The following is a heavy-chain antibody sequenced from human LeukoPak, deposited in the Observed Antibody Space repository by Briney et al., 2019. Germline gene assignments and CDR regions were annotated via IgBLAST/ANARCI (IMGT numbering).Heavy chain of an antibody. CDR2: IYYSGST. Sequence: SETLSLTCTVSGGSISSTTYYWGWIRQPPGKGLEWIGSIYYSGSTYYTPSLKSRVTISVDTSKNQFSLKLSSVTAADTAVYYCARLAVAGTLVYWGQGTLVTVSS. J-gene: IGHJ4*02. D-gene: IGHD6-19*01. CDR3: ARLAVAGTLVY. V-gene: IGHV4-39*01. CDR1: GGSISSTTYY.